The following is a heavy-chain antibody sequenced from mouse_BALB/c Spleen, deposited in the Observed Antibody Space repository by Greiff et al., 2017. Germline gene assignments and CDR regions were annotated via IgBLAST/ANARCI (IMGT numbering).Heavy chain of an antibody. Sequence: EVNVVESGGGLVQPGGSLKLSCAASGFTFSSYTMSWVRQTPEKRLEWVAYISNGGGSTYYTDTVKGRFTISRDNAKNTLYLQMSSLKSEDTAMYYCARHMYGKPYYAMDYWGQGTSVTVSS. CDR3: ARHMYGKPYYAMDY. CDR1: GFTFSSYT. J-gene: IGHJ4*01. CDR2: ISNGGGST. D-gene: IGHD2-10*02. V-gene: IGHV5-12-2*01.